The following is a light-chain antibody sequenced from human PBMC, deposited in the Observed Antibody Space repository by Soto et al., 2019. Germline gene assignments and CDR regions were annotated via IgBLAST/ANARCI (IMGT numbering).Light chain of an antibody. CDR1: QRVSSSY. CDR3: QQYGSSTWT. Sequence: EIVLTQSPGTLSLSPGERATLSCRASQRVSSSYLAWYQQKPGQAPRPLIYGASSRATGIPDRFSGSGSGTDFTLTISRLEPEDFAVYYCQQYGSSTWTFGQGTKVDIK. CDR2: GAS. V-gene: IGKV3-20*01. J-gene: IGKJ1*01.